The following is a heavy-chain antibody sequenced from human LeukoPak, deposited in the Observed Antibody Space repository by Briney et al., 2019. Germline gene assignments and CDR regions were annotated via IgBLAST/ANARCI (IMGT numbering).Heavy chain of an antibody. CDR2: INHSGST. V-gene: IGHV4-34*01. D-gene: IGHD3-10*01. CDR3: ARRGSYGSGRGSFDY. Sequence: SETLSLTCAVYGGSFSGYYWSWIRQPPGKGLEWFGEINHSGSTNYNPSLKSRVTISVDTSKNQFSLKLSSVTAADTAVYYCARRGSYGSGRGSFDYWGQGTLVTVSS. CDR1: GGSFSGYY. J-gene: IGHJ4*02.